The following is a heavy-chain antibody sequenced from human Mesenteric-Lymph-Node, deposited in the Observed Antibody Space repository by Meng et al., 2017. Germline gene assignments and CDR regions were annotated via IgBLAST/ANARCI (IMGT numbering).Heavy chain of an antibody. J-gene: IGHJ5*02. D-gene: IGHD6-19*01. Sequence: ASVKVSCKASGYTFTSYGISWVRQAPGQGLEWMGWISAYNGNTNYAQKLQGRVTMTTDTSTSTAYMELRSLRSEDTAVYYCARDWGSVAGLYWFDPWGQGTLVTVSS. CDR3: ARDWGSVAGLYWFDP. CDR1: GYTFTSYG. V-gene: IGHV1-18*01. CDR2: ISAYNGNT.